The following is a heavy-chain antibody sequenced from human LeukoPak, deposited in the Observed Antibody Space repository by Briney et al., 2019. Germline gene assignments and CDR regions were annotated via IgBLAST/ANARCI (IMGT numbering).Heavy chain of an antibody. CDR2: INPNSGGT. CDR3: ARVATYYYDSSGYYDY. V-gene: IGHV1-2*02. CDR1: GYTFTGYY. J-gene: IGHJ4*02. Sequence: ASVKVSCKASGYTFTGYYMHWVRQAPGQGLEWMGWINPNSGGTNYAQKSQGRVTMTRDTSISTAYMELSRLRSDDTAVYYCARVATYYYDSSGYYDYWGQGTLVTVSS. D-gene: IGHD3-22*01.